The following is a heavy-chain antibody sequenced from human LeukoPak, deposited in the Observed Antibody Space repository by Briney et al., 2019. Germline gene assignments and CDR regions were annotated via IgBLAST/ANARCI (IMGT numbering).Heavy chain of an antibody. CDR2: ISAYNGNT. D-gene: IGHD2-15*01. CDR1: GYTFNSYG. V-gene: IGHV1-18*01. J-gene: IGHJ5*02. CDR3: ATVIYCSGGSCFWRHWFDP. Sequence: EASVTVSFKASGYTFNSYGISWVRQAPGQGLEWMGWISAYNGNTNYAQNLQGRVTMTTDTSTSTAYMELRSLRSDATAVYFCATVIYCSGGSCFWRHWFDPWGQGTLVTVSS.